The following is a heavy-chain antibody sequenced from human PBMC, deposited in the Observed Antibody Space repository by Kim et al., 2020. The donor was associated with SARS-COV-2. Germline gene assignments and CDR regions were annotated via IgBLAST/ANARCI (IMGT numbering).Heavy chain of an antibody. V-gene: IGHV3-30-3*01. D-gene: IGHD5-18*01. Sequence: GGSLRLSCAASGFTFSSYAMHWVRQAPGKGLEWVAVISYDGSNKYYADSVKGRFTISRDNSKNTLYLQMNSLRAEDTAVYYCARPLRGGIQLWPIDYWGQGTLVTVSS. CDR2: ISYDGSNK. CDR3: ARPLRGGIQLWPIDY. J-gene: IGHJ4*02. CDR1: GFTFSSYA.